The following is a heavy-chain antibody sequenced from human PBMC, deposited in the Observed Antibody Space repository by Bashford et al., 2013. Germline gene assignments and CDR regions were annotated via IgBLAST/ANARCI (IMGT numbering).Heavy chain of an antibody. Sequence: WSGQASREGGVGVGGQHKARWKCENYVDSVKGRFTISRDNAKNSLYLQLNSLRDEDTAMYYCAGNRFWGFDPWGHGTLVTVSS. CDR3: AGNRFWGFDP. CDR2: KARWKCE. D-gene: IGHD3-3*01. V-gene: IGHV3-7*01. J-gene: IGHJ5*02.